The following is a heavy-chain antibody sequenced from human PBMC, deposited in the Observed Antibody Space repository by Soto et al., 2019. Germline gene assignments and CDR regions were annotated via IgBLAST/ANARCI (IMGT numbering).Heavy chain of an antibody. CDR3: AKTTQGIAARVHYGMDV. D-gene: IGHD6-6*01. CDR2: ISGSGGST. V-gene: IGHV3-23*01. J-gene: IGHJ6*02. Sequence: EVQLLESGGGLVQPGGSLRLSCAASGFTFSSYAMSWVRQAPGKGLEWVSAISGSGGSTYYADSVKGRFTISRDNSKNTLYLQMNSLRAEDTAVYYCAKTTQGIAARVHYGMDVWGQGTTVTVSS. CDR1: GFTFSSYA.